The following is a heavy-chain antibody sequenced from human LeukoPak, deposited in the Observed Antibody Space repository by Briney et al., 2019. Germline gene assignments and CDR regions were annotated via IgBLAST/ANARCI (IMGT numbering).Heavy chain of an antibody. Sequence: GGSLRLSCAASGFTVKSTYMSWVRQAPGKGLEWVSVVYSGGSTYYADSVKDRFNISRDDSKNTLYLQINNLRVEDTAVYYCARVLNGGLFDYWGQGTLVTVSS. J-gene: IGHJ4*02. CDR3: ARVLNGGLFDY. V-gene: IGHV3-66*01. CDR2: VYSGGST. D-gene: IGHD6-25*01. CDR1: GFTVKSTY.